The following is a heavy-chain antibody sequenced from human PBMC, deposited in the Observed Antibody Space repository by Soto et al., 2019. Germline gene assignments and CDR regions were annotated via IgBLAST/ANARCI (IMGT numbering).Heavy chain of an antibody. CDR3: ARTDYSNRYRPPSYYYGMDV. CDR1: GGTFSSYA. CDR2: IIPIFGTA. J-gene: IGHJ6*02. V-gene: IGHV1-69*01. Sequence: QVQLVQSGAEVKKPGSSVKVSCKASGGTFSSYAISWVRQAPGQGLEWMGGIIPIFGTANYAQKFQGRVTITAYESTSTAYMELSSLRSEDTAVYYCARTDYSNRYRPPSYYYGMDVWGQGTTVTVSS. D-gene: IGHD4-4*01.